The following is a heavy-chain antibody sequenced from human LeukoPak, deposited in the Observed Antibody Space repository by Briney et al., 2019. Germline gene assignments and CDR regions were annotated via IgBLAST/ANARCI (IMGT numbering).Heavy chain of an antibody. CDR1: GYTFTSYG. Sequence: ASVKVSCKASGYTFTSYGISWVRQAPGQGLEWMGWISAYNGNTNYAQKLQGRVTMTTDTSTSTAYMELRSLRSDDTAVYYCARDWVGYDGNDYYFDYWGQGTLVTVSS. D-gene: IGHD4-23*01. CDR3: ARDWVGYDGNDYYFDY. CDR2: ISAYNGNT. J-gene: IGHJ4*02. V-gene: IGHV1-18*01.